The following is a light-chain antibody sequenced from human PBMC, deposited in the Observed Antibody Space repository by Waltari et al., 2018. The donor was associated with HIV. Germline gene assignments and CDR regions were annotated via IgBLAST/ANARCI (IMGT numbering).Light chain of an antibody. V-gene: IGLV1-51*01. CDR1: SSNIGNNY. CDR3: GTWDSSLSAV. Sequence: QSVLTQPPSVSAAPGQRVTISCSGSSSNIGNNYVSWYQHLPGAAPKLLIYDNNNRPSGIPDRFSGSNSGTSATLVITGLQTGDEADYYCGTWDSSLSAVFGGGTKLTVL. J-gene: IGLJ3*02. CDR2: DNN.